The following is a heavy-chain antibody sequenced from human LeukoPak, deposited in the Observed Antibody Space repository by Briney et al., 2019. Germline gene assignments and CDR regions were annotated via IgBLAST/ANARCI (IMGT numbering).Heavy chain of an antibody. CDR3: ARVTEYSSSWCYFDY. CDR1: GFTFSSYS. CDR2: ISSSSNTI. D-gene: IGHD6-13*01. J-gene: IGHJ4*02. Sequence: PGGSLRLSCAASGFTFSSYSMNWVRQAPGKGLEWVSYISSSSNTIYYADSVKGRFTISRDNAKNSLYLQMNSLRDEDTAVYYCARVTEYSSSWCYFDYWGQGTLVTVSS. V-gene: IGHV3-48*02.